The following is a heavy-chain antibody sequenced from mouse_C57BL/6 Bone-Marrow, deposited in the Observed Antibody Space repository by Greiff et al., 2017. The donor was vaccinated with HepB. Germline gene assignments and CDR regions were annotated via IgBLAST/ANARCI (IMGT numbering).Heavy chain of an antibody. J-gene: IGHJ1*03. Sequence: VQLQESGPGLVKPSQSLSLTCSVTGYSITSGYYWNWIRQLPGNKLEWMGYISYDGSNNYNPALKNRISITRDTSKNPFFLKLNSVTTEETATYYCAEGDDYGSGYERDFDVWGTGTPVTVSS. CDR3: AEGDDYGSGYERDFDV. CDR2: ISYDGSN. V-gene: IGHV3-6*01. D-gene: IGHD1-1*01. CDR1: GYSITSGYY.